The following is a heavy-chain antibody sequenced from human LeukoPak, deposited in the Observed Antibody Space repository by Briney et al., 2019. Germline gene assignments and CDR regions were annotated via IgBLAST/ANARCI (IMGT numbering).Heavy chain of an antibody. CDR3: AREAWGSYGDYYFDY. CDR2: IHYSGST. CDR1: GGSINSGGYY. J-gene: IGHJ4*02. Sequence: SQTLSLTCTVSGGSINSGGYYWSWIRQHPGKGLEWIGYIHYSGSTYYNPSLKSRVTISIDTSKNQFSLKLSSVTAADTAVYYCAREAWGSYGDYYFDYWGQGTLVTVSS. D-gene: IGHD4-17*01. V-gene: IGHV4-31*03.